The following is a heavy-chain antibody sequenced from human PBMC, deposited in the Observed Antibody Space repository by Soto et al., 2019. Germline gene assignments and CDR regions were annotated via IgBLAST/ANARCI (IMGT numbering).Heavy chain of an antibody. CDR1: GGSISSYY. Sequence: LSLTCTVSGGSISSYYWSWIRQPPGKGLEWIGYIYYSGSTNYNPSLKSRVTISVDTSKNQFSLKLSSVTAADTAVYYCARDKAAGHFDYWGQGTLVTVSS. D-gene: IGHD6-13*01. CDR2: IYYSGST. V-gene: IGHV4-59*01. CDR3: ARDKAAGHFDY. J-gene: IGHJ4*02.